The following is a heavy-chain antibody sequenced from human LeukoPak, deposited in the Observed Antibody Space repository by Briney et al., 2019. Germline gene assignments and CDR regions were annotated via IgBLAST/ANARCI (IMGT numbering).Heavy chain of an antibody. D-gene: IGHD6-13*01. CDR3: ARERQQLVLAWFDP. CDR1: GGSISSYY. V-gene: IGHV4-4*07. CDR2: IYTSGST. J-gene: IGHJ5*02. Sequence: PSETLSLTCTVSGGSISSYYWSWIRQPAGKGLEWIGRIYTSGSTNYNPSLKSRVTMSVDTSRNQFSLKLSSVTAADTAVYYRARERQQLVLAWFDPWGREPWSPSPQ.